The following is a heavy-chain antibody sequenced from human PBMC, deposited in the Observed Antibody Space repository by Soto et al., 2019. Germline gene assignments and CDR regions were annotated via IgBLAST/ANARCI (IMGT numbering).Heavy chain of an antibody. Sequence: QVQLVESGGGVVQPGRSLRLSCAASGFTFSSYAMHWVRQAPGKGLEWVAVISYDGSNKYYADSVKGRFTISRDNSKNTLYLHMNRLRAEDTAVYYCARDQDLHDSSGYYYSPFDYWGQGTLVTFSS. CDR2: ISYDGSNK. J-gene: IGHJ4*02. D-gene: IGHD3-22*01. CDR3: ARDQDLHDSSGYYYSPFDY. V-gene: IGHV3-30-3*01. CDR1: GFTFSSYA.